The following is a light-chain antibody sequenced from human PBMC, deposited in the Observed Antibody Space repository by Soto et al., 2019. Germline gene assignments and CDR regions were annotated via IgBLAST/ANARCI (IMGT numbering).Light chain of an antibody. CDR3: QSYDSSLSGSGV. V-gene: IGLV1-40*01. Sequence: QSVLTQPPSVSEAPRQRVTISCSGSSSNIGNNAVNWYQQLPGKAPKLLIYGNSNRPSGVPDRFSGSKSGTSASLAITGLQAEDEADYYCQSYDSSLSGSGVFGGGTKLTVL. CDR2: GNS. CDR1: SSNIGNNA. J-gene: IGLJ2*01.